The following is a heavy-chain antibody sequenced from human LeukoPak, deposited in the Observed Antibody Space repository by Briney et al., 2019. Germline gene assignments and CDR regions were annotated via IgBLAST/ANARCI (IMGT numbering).Heavy chain of an antibody. CDR2: INHSGST. V-gene: IGHV4-34*01. D-gene: IGHD2-21*02. J-gene: IGHJ5*02. Sequence: PSETLSLTCAVYGGSFSGYYWSWIRQPPGKGLEWIGEINHSGSTNYNPSLKSRVTISVDTSKNQFSLKLSSVTAADTAVYYCARTVVVTAIRWAGWFDPWGQGTLVTVSS. CDR3: ARTVVVTAIRWAGWFDP. CDR1: GGSFSGYY.